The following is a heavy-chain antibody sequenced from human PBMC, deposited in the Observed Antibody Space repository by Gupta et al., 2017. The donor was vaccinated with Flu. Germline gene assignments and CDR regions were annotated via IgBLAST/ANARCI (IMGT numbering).Heavy chain of an antibody. Sequence: EVQLLESGGGLVQPGGSLRLSCAASGFTFSSYAMSWVCQAPGKGLEWVSAISGSGGSTYYADSVKGRFTISRDNSKNTLYLQMNSLRAEDTAVYYCARPLWFGELTPPDYWGQGTLVTVSS. CDR3: ARPLWFGELTPPDY. CDR1: GFTFSSYA. D-gene: IGHD3-10*01. V-gene: IGHV3-23*01. CDR2: ISGSGGST. J-gene: IGHJ4*02.